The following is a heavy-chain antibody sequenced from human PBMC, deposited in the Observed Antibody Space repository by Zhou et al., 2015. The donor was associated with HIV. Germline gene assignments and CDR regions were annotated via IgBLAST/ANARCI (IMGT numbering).Heavy chain of an antibody. J-gene: IGHJ6*02. V-gene: IGHV1-69*01. D-gene: IGHD3-10*01. CDR3: ARGAATSFGYYNGMDV. Sequence: QVQLVQSGAEVKKPGSSVKVSCKSSGYTFSTYPISWVRQAPGHGLGWMGGILPIVGSSTYAQSLQGRATITADESTSTVYMELSSLTSDDTAVYYCARGAATSFGYYNGMDVWGQGTTVTVSS. CDR1: GYTFSTYP. CDR2: ILPIVGSS.